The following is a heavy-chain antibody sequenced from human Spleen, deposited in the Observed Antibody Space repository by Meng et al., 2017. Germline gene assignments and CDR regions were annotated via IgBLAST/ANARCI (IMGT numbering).Heavy chain of an antibody. D-gene: IGHD2-2*01. CDR1: GFSLTTSGVG. CDR3: AHRCAFSTCYGNDAFDF. J-gene: IGHJ3*01. V-gene: IGHV2-5*02. CDR2: ISWDDSK. Sequence: QITLKESGPTLVKPTETLTLTCTFSGFSLTTSGVGVGWIRQPPGKALEWLAIISWDDSKHYSPSLSSRLTIFKDTSKNQVVLTMTNVDPVDTAIYYCAHRCAFSTCYGNDAFDFWGQGTLVTVSS.